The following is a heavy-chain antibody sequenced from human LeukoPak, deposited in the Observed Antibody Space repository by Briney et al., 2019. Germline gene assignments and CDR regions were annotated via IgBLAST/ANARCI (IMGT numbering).Heavy chain of an antibody. V-gene: IGHV3-21*01. CDR2: ISSSSSYI. D-gene: IGHD6-19*01. CDR1: GFTFSRDS. J-gene: IGHJ6*03. CDR3: ARDLSVTVAGTLVYYYYMDV. Sequence: GGSLRLSCAASGFTFSRDSMNWVRQAPGKGLEWVSSISSSSSYIYYGDSVKGRFTISRDNAKNSLYLQMNSLRAEDTAVYYCARDLSVTVAGTLVYYYYMDVWGKGTTVTVSS.